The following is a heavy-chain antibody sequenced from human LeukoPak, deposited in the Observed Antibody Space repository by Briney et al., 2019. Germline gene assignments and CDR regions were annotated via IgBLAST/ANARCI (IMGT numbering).Heavy chain of an antibody. CDR3: ARELRIAAAGTKPTGLGY. D-gene: IGHD6-13*01. CDR1: GYTFTSYD. J-gene: IGHJ4*02. Sequence: ASVKVSCKASGYTFTSYDINWVRQATGQGLEWMGWMNPNSGNTGYAQKFQGRVTMTRNTSISTAYMELSSLRSEDTAVYYCARELRIAAAGTKPTGLGYWGQGTLVTVSS. V-gene: IGHV1-8*01. CDR2: MNPNSGNT.